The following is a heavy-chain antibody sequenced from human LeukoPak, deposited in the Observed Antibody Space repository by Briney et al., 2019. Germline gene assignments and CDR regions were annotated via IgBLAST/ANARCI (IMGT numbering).Heavy chain of an antibody. CDR2: ISGSGGST. CDR3: AKEGQTVAGNGYFDS. D-gene: IGHD6-19*01. CDR1: GFTFSSYA. Sequence: GGSLRLSCAASGFTFSSYAMSWVRQAPGKGLEWVSAISGSGGSTYYADSVKGRFTISRDNSENTLYLHMNSLTDEDTALYYCAKEGQTVAGNGYFDSWGQGLLVTVSS. V-gene: IGHV3-23*01. J-gene: IGHJ4*02.